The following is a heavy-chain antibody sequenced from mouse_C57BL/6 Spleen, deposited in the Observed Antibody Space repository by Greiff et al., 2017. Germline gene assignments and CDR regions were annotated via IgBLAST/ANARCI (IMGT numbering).Heavy chain of an antibody. Sequence: EVKLQESGGDLVKPGGSLKLSCAASGFTFSSYGMSWVRQTPDKRLEWVATISSGGSYTYYPDSVKGRFTISRDNAKNTLYLQMSSLKSEDTAMYYCARVKLDYWGQGTSVTVSS. J-gene: IGHJ4*01. V-gene: IGHV5-6*01. CDR2: ISSGGSYT. D-gene: IGHD2-2*01. CDR3: ARVKLDY. CDR1: GFTFSSYG.